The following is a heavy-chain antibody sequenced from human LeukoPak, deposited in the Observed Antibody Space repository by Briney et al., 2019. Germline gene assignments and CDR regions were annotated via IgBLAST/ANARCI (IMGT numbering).Heavy chain of an antibody. D-gene: IGHD2-8*01. J-gene: IGHJ3*02. CDR2: ISDSGGST. CDR3: AKDANGSSPDAFDI. CDR1: GFTFSSYA. V-gene: IGHV3-23*01. Sequence: GGSLRLSCSASGFTFSSYAMSWVRQAPGQGLEWVSGISDSGGSTYYADSVEGRSTISRDNSKNTLYLQMNSLRAEDTAVYYCAKDANGSSPDAFDIWGHGTMVIVSS.